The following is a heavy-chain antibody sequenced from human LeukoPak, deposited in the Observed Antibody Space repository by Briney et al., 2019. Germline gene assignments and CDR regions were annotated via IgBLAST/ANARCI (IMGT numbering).Heavy chain of an antibody. CDR1: GFTFRSYA. CDR2: IISGGGTT. Sequence: GGSLRPSCGASGFTFRSYAMSWVRQAPGKGLEWVSIIISGGGTTYYAESVKGRFTISRDNSKSTLYLQMSSLRAEDTAVYYCAKAGGGNWGLYYFDYWGQGTLVTVSS. V-gene: IGHV3-23*01. J-gene: IGHJ4*02. D-gene: IGHD3-16*01. CDR3: AKAGGGNWGLYYFDY.